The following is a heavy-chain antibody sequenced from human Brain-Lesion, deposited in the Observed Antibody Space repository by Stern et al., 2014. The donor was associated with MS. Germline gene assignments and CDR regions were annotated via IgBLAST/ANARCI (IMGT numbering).Heavy chain of an antibody. J-gene: IGHJ6*02. CDR2: INPNTGGT. Sequence: VQLVQSGSEVKKPGASVKVSCQTSGYIFTGYYIHWVRQAPGQGLEWMAWINPNTGGTKYAPKFPGRVTMGRDTSMRPPYLQLRSLTSDDTAVYYCARDQRGITIFGVVTDYYYLGMDVWGQGTTVTVSS. D-gene: IGHD3-3*01. V-gene: IGHV1-2*02. CDR1: GYIFTGYY. CDR3: ARDQRGITIFGVVTDYYYLGMDV.